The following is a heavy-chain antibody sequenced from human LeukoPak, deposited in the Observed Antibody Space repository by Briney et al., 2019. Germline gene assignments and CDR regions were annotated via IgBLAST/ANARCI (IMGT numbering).Heavy chain of an antibody. V-gene: IGHV4-34*01. Sequence: SETLSLTCAVYGGSFSGYYWSWIRQPPGKGLEWIGEINHSGSTNYNPSLKSRVTISVDTSKNQFSLKLSSVTAADTAVYYCAREAGAGEEYYFDYWGQGTLVTVSS. CDR2: INHSGST. D-gene: IGHD3-10*01. CDR1: GGSFSGYY. CDR3: AREAGAGEEYYFDY. J-gene: IGHJ4*02.